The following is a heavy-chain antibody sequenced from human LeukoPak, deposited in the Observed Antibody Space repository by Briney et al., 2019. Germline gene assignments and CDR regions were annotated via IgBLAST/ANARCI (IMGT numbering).Heavy chain of an antibody. Sequence: PGGSLRLSCAASGFRFISYGMHWVRQAPGKGLEWVGVISDDGRNKKYADSVKGRFTISRDNSKDTLYLQMNSLRHEDTAVYYCAKRPSDYGDYVTYFDYWGQGTLVTVSS. J-gene: IGHJ4*02. D-gene: IGHD4-17*01. CDR1: GFRFISYG. V-gene: IGHV3-30*18. CDR3: AKRPSDYGDYVTYFDY. CDR2: ISDDGRNK.